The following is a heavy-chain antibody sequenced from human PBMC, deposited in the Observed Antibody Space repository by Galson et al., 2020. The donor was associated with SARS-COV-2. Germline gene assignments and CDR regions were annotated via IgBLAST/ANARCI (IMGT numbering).Heavy chain of an antibody. V-gene: IGHV2-5*01. J-gene: IGHJ4*02. CDR2: IYWNDDK. Sequence: SGPTLVKPTQTLTLTCTVSGFSLSTSGAGVAWFRQPPGKALEWLALIYWNDDKHYSPSLKSRLAITRDTSKNQVVLTVNNLDPVDAATYYCAHPYYYGSGTFFRKSLYYFDSWGQGVLVAVSS. D-gene: IGHD3-10*01. CDR1: GFSLSTSGAG. CDR3: AHPYYYGSGTFFRKSLYYFDS.